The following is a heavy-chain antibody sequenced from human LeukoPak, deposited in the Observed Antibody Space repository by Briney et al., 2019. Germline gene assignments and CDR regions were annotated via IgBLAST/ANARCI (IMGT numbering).Heavy chain of an antibody. Sequence: PGGSLRLSCAASGFTFSDSAIHWVRQASGKGLEWVGRIRDKGYGHATAYAALVKGGFTLSRDDSKNTAYLQMNSLKTEDTALYYCTTPNEGNWFDPWGQGTLVTVSS. CDR2: IRDKGYGHAT. V-gene: IGHV3-73*01. CDR1: GFTFSDSA. J-gene: IGHJ5*02. D-gene: IGHD2-8*01. CDR3: TTPNEGNWFDP.